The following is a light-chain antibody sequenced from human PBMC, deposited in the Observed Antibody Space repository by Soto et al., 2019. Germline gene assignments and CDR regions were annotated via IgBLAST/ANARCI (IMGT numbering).Light chain of an antibody. CDR1: QSISDN. V-gene: IGKV3-15*01. CDR3: QQYNNWLPLT. J-gene: IGKJ4*01. CDR2: SAS. Sequence: EIEMTQSPATLSVSPGERATLSCRASQSISDNLAWYQHKLGQAPRLLIYSASTRATGIPARFSGNGSGTEFTLTISSLQSEDFAVYYCQQYNNWLPLTFGGGTKVDIK.